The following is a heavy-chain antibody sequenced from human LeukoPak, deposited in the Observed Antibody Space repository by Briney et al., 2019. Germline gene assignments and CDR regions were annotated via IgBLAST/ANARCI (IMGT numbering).Heavy chain of an antibody. Sequence: GGSLRLSCTASGFTFSSYGMHWVRQAPGQGLQWVAVISYDGSNKYYADSVKGRFTISRDNSKKTLYLQMNNLRAEDTAVYYFANEQGPHYDILTGYSPRGYYGMDVWGQGTTVTVSS. V-gene: IGHV3-30*18. J-gene: IGHJ6*02. D-gene: IGHD3-9*01. CDR2: ISYDGSNK. CDR3: ANEQGPHYDILTGYSPRGYYGMDV. CDR1: GFTFSSYG.